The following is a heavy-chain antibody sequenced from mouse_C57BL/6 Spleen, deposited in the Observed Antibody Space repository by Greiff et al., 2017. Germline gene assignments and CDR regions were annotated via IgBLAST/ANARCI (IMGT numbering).Heavy chain of an antibody. CDR3: ARGIYYDYEAWFAY. J-gene: IGHJ3*01. CDR2: IDPSDSYT. V-gene: IGHV1-69*01. CDR1: GYTFTSYW. D-gene: IGHD2-4*01. Sequence: QVQLKQPGAELVMPGASVKLSCKASGYTFTSYWMHWVKQRPGQGLEWIGEIDPSDSYTNYNQKFTGKSTLTVDKSSSTAYMQLSSLTSEDSAVYYCARGIYYDYEAWFAYWGQGTLVTVSA.